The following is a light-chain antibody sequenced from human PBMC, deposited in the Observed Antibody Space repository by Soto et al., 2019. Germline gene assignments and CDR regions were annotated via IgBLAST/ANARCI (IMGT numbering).Light chain of an antibody. CDR2: DVG. V-gene: IGLV2-14*03. CDR3: SSYTDSSLVV. CDR1: SSDVGAYNY. J-gene: IGLJ2*01. Sequence: QSALTQPASVSGSPGQSITISCTGTSSDVGAYNYVSWYQYHPGKAPKLMIYDVGNRPSGVSTRFSGSKSGNTASLTISGLQAEDEADYYCSSYTDSSLVVFGGGTKVTVL.